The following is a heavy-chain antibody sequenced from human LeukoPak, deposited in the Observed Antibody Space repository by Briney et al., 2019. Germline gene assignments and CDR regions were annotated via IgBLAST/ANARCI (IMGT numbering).Heavy chain of an antibody. CDR1: GGSISSGGYY. Sequence: SQTLSLTCTVSGGSISSGGYYWSWIRQHPGKGLEWIGYIYYSGSTYYNPSLKSRVTISVDTSKNQFSLKLSSVTAADTAVYYGARGHSSSGRDFKKHGCAPGGRETRVTVSS. CDR3: ARGHSSSGRDFKKHGCAP. CDR2: IYYSGST. D-gene: IGHD6-13*01. J-gene: IGHJ4*02. V-gene: IGHV4-31*03.